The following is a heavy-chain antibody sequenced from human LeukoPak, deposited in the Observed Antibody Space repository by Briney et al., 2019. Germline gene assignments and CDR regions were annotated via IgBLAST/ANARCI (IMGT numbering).Heavy chain of an antibody. V-gene: IGHV4-34*01. D-gene: IGHD2-21*02. CDR1: GGPFSGYY. Sequence: PSETLSLTCAVYGGPFSGYYWSWIRQPPGKGLEWIGEINHSGSTNYNPSLKSRVTISVDTSKNQFSLKLSSVTAADTAVYYCARGQWGGLFDYWGQGTLVTVSS. CDR3: ARGQWGGLFDY. J-gene: IGHJ4*02. CDR2: INHSGST.